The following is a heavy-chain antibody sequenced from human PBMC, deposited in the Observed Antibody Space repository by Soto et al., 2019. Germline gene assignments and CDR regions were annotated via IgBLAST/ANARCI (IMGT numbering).Heavy chain of an antibody. D-gene: IGHD4-17*01. CDR1: GYTFTSYA. J-gene: IGHJ6*02. Sequence: ASVKVSCKASGYTFTSYAFNWVRQATGQGLEWMGRINPNSGNTGYAQKFQGRVTMVRNTSISTADMELSSLRSEDTAVYYCATLSGRYDYAEGMDVWGQGTTVTVSS. V-gene: IGHV1-8*01. CDR2: INPNSGNT. CDR3: ATLSGRYDYAEGMDV.